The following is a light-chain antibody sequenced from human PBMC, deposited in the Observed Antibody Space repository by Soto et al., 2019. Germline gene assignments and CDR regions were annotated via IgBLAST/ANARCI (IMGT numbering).Light chain of an antibody. CDR2: GAS. V-gene: IGKV3-20*01. CDR3: QQYGSSPIT. J-gene: IGKJ4*01. Sequence: EIVLTQSPGTLSLSPGERATLSCRASQSVSSSYLAWYQQKPGQAPSLLIYGASSRATGIPARFSGSGSGTDFTLTISRLEPEDFAVYYCQQYGSSPITFGGGTKVEIK. CDR1: QSVSSSY.